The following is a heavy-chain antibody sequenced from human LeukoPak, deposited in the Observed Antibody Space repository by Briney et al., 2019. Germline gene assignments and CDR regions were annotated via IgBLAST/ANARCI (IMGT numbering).Heavy chain of an antibody. J-gene: IGHJ3*02. V-gene: IGHV3-74*01. D-gene: IGHD3-3*01. CDR2: INSDGSST. CDR1: GFTFSSYW. CDR3: ARGGYYFHDAFDI. Sequence: GGSPRLSCAASGFTFSSYWMHWVRQAPGKGLVWVSRINSDGSSTSYADSVKGRFTISRDNAKNTLYLQMNSLGAEDTAVYYCARGGYYFHDAFDIWGQGTMVTVSS.